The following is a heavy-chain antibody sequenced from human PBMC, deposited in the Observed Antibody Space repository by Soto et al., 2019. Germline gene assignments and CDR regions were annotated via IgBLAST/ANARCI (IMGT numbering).Heavy chain of an antibody. J-gene: IGHJ5*02. CDR2: IDPSDSYT. CDR3: ASDISAFDYDRRRRWFDP. CDR1: GYSFTSYW. D-gene: IGHD3-22*01. Sequence: GESLKISCKVSGYSFTSYWISWVRQMPGKGLEWMGRIDPSDSYTNYSPSFQGHVSISADKSISTAYLQWSSLKASDTAMYYCASDISAFDYDRRRRWFDPWGQGTLVTVSS. V-gene: IGHV5-10-1*01.